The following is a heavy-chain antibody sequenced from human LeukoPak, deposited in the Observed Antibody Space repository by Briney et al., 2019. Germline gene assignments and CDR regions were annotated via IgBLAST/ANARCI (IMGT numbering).Heavy chain of an antibody. V-gene: IGHV4-61*02. Sequence: SETLSLTCTVSGGSISSGSYYWSWIRQPAGKGLEWIGRMYTSGSTNYNPSLKSRVTISGDTSKNQFSLRLSSVTAADTAVYYCARRGYSYGLISRISSRFDYWGQGTLVTVSS. CDR2: MYTSGST. J-gene: IGHJ4*02. CDR3: ARRGYSYGLISRISSRFDY. CDR1: GGSISSGSYY. D-gene: IGHD5-18*01.